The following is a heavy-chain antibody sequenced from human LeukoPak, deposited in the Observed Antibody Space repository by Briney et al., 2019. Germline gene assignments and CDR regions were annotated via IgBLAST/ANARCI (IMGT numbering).Heavy chain of an antibody. D-gene: IGHD6-19*01. CDR1: GFTFSSYA. CDR2: ISGSGGST. CDR3: AKDVSPRIAVAGTFDY. J-gene: IGHJ4*02. V-gene: IGHV3-23*01. Sequence: GGSLRLCCAASGFTFSSYAMSWVRQAPGKGLEWVSAISGSGGSTYYADSVKGRFTISRDNSKNTLYLQMNSLRAEDTAVYYCAKDVSPRIAVAGTFDYWGQGTLVTVSS.